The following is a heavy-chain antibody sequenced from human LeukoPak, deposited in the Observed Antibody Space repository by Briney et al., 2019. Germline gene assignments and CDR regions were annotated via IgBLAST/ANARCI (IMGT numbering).Heavy chain of an antibody. D-gene: IGHD5-24*01. J-gene: IGHJ5*02. CDR1: GYSFTSYW. Sequence: GESLKISCKGSGYSFTSYWIGWVRQMHGKSLEWMGIIYPGDSDTRYSPSFQGQVTISADKSISTAYLQWSSLKASDTAMYYCARRGSGRDGYNFNWFDPWGQGTLVTVSS. V-gene: IGHV5-51*01. CDR3: ARRGSGRDGYNFNWFDP. CDR2: IYPGDSDT.